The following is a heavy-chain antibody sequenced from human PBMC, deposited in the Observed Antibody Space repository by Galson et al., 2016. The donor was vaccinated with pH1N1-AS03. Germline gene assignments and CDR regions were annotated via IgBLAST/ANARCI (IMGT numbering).Heavy chain of an antibody. CDR3: AKGDDFWSGYSPNYYYCMDV. V-gene: IGHV3-23*01. D-gene: IGHD3-3*01. Sequence: LRLSCAASGFSFSTYAMTWVRQAPGKGLEWVSGISGSGGTTYYAESVKSRSAISRDNSKNTLYLLMNSLRAEDTAVYYCAKGDDFWSGYSPNYYYCMDVWGKGTTVTVSS. CDR2: ISGSGGTT. CDR1: GFSFSTYA. J-gene: IGHJ6*03.